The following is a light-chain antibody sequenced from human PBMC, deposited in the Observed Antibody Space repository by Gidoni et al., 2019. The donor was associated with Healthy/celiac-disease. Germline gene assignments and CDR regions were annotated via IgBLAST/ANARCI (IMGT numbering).Light chain of an antibody. V-gene: IGKV1-27*01. CDR2: AAS. CDR1: QSISNY. CDR3: QKCNSTPHT. J-gene: IGKJ1*01. Sequence: DIQMTQSPSSLSASVGDRVTITCRASQSISNYLDWYQQKPGKVPKLLIYAASTLQTGVPSRFSGSGSGTDFTLTISSLQPEDVATYYCQKCNSTPHTFGQGTKVEIK.